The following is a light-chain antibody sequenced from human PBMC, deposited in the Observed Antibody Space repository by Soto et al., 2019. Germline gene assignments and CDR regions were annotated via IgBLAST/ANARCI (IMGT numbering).Light chain of an antibody. CDR3: SSYTSIRTSVV. CDR2: EVS. V-gene: IGLV2-14*03. J-gene: IGLJ2*01. Sequence: QSALTQPASVSGSPGQSITISCTGTSSDVGGYNYVSWYQQHPGKAAKLIIFEVSNRPSGVSNRFSGSKSGNTASLTIYGLQAEDEADYDCSSYTSIRTSVVFGGGTKLTVL. CDR1: SSDVGGYNY.